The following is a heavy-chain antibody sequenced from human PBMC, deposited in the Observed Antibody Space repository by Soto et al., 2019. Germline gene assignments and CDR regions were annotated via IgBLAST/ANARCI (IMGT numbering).Heavy chain of an antibody. Sequence: GGSLRLSCAASGFTFSSYSMNWVRQAPGKGLEWVSSISSSSSYIYYADSVKGRFTISRDNAKNSLYLQMNSLRAEDTAVYYCARELVTGKTGYYYYYGMDVWGQGTTVTVSS. J-gene: IGHJ6*02. CDR1: GFTFSSYS. CDR2: ISSSSSYI. V-gene: IGHV3-21*01. CDR3: ARELVTGKTGYYYYYGMDV. D-gene: IGHD1-1*01.